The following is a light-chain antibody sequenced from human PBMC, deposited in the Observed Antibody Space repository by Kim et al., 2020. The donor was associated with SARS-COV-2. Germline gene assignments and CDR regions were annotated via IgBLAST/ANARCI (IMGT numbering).Light chain of an antibody. CDR3: AAWDDSLNGSV. Sequence: GQRVTISCSGSRSNIGSNVVNWYQQLPGTAPKLLIYSNDYRPSGVPDRFSGSKSGTSDSLDISGLQSEDEADYYCAAWDDSLNGSVFGGGTKVTVL. V-gene: IGLV1-44*01. J-gene: IGLJ3*02. CDR1: RSNIGSNV. CDR2: SND.